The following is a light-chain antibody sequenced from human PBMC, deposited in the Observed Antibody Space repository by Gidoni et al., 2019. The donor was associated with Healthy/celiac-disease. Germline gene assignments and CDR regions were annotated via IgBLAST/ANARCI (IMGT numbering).Light chain of an antibody. J-gene: IGKJ1*01. CDR1: QSISSY. CDR2: AAS. V-gene: IGKV1-39*01. CDR3: QQSYSTPWT. Sequence: DIQMTQSPSSLSASVGDRVTITCRASQSISSYLNWYQQKLGKAPKLLIYAASSLQSGVPSRFSGSGSGTDFTLTISSLQPEDFATHYCQQSYSTPWTFGQGTKVEIK.